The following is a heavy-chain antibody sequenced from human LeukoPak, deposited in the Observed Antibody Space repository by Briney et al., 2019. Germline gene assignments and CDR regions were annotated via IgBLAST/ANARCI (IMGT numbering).Heavy chain of an antibody. V-gene: IGHV4-38-2*02. CDR3: ARVTGYMIEDYFDY. Sequence: TSETLSLTCTASGYSISSGYYWAWIRQPPGKGLEWIATIYDSGSTYYNPSLKSRVTISVDTSKNKSSLKLTSVTAADTAVYYCARVTGYMIEDYFDYWGQGTLVTVSS. D-gene: IGHD3-22*01. CDR1: GYSISSGYY. CDR2: IYDSGST. J-gene: IGHJ4*02.